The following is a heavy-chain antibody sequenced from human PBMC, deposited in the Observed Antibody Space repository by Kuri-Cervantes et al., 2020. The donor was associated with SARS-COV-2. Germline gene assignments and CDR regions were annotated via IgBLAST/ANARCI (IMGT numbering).Heavy chain of an antibody. CDR1: GFNFSTTD. Sequence: GGSLRLSCTASGFNFSTTDMHWVRQTPGKGLEWVAVISDDGKKKKCAASGKGRFTISRDNSQNTLYLQVKSLKSEDTAMYYCAKDRFGVHDFWGQGTLGTVSS. V-gene: IGHV3-30*18. J-gene: IGHJ4*02. CDR2: ISDDGKKK. D-gene: IGHD2-8*01. CDR3: AKDRFGVHDF.